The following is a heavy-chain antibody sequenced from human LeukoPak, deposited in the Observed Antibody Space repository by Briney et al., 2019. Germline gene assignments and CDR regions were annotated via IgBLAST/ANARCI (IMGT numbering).Heavy chain of an antibody. J-gene: IGHJ4*02. Sequence: SPSETLSLTCSVSGYSFTSGHYWGWIRQPPGKGLEWIANIYHTGSAHYNPSLKSRVTLSVDTSKNQFSLKLSSVTAADTAVYYCARYCTSTTCILRGFDYWGQGTLVTVSS. CDR1: GYSFTSGHY. CDR2: IYHTGSA. D-gene: IGHD2-2*01. CDR3: ARYCTSTTCILRGFDY. V-gene: IGHV4-38-2*01.